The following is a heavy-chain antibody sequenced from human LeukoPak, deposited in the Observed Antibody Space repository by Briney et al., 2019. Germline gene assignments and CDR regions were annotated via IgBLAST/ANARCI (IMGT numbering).Heavy chain of an antibody. CDR2: IGPTGSDR. CDR3: ATETNGRHYDY. J-gene: IGHJ4*02. CDR1: GLTFSTSG. D-gene: IGHD1-14*01. Sequence: KPGGSLRLSCTASGLTFSTSGFNWVRQAPGKGLEWVASIGPTGSDRYHADSIKGRFIISRDNANNFLYLQMNSLRAEDTAVYYCATETNGRHYDYWGQGTLLTVSS. V-gene: IGHV3-21*06.